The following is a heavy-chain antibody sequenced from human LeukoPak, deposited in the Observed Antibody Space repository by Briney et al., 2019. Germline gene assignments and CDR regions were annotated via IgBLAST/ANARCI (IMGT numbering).Heavy chain of an antibody. V-gene: IGHV3-21*06. CDR2: ITGSGPYM. CDR1: GFTFSSYA. Sequence: GGSLRLSCAASGFTFSSYAMSWVRQAPGKGLEWVSSITGSGPYMLYADSVKHRFTISRDNTKNLLYLEMNSLRAEDTAMYFCVRDVGAVRGEVYFDYWGQGTLVTVSS. D-gene: IGHD3-10*01. J-gene: IGHJ4*02. CDR3: VRDVGAVRGEVYFDY.